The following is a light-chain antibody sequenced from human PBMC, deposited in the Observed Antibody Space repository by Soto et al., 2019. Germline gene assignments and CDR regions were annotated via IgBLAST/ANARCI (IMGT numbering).Light chain of an antibody. Sequence: VLTQPPATLSLSPGERATLSCRASQSVSSSYLAWYQQKPGQAPRLLIYGASSRATGIPARFSGSGSGTEFTLTIGSLQSDDFAVYYCQQYNNWPRTFGQGTKVDI. J-gene: IGKJ2*01. CDR2: GAS. CDR3: QQYNNWPRT. CDR1: QSVSSS. V-gene: IGKV3-15*01.